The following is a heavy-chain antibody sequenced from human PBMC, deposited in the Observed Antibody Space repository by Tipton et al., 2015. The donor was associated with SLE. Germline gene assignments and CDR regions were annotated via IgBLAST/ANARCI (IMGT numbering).Heavy chain of an antibody. CDR1: GGSFSGNY. Sequence: TLSLTCTVFGGSFSGNYWIWIRQSPEKGLEWIGEVNHSGSTNYNPSLKSRVTISVDKSKNQFSLKLTSVTAPDTAVYYCARGMVTWRGAIIGVDVWGQGTTVNVSS. CDR2: VNHSGST. CDR3: ARGMVTWRGAIIGVDV. D-gene: IGHD2-21*02. V-gene: IGHV4-34*01. J-gene: IGHJ6*02.